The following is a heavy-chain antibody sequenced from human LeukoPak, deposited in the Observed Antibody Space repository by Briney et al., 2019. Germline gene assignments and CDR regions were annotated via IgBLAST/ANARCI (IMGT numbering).Heavy chain of an antibody. CDR1: GFTFSDYY. Sequence: PGGSLRLSCAASGFTFSDYYMSWVRQAPGKGLEWVSYISSSGSTIYYADSVKGRFTMSRDNAKNSLYLQMNSLRAEDTAVYYCARSRSPFDWLLSYFDYWGQGTLVIVSS. CDR3: ARSRSPFDWLLSYFDY. J-gene: IGHJ4*02. D-gene: IGHD3-9*01. V-gene: IGHV3-11*01. CDR2: ISSSGSTI.